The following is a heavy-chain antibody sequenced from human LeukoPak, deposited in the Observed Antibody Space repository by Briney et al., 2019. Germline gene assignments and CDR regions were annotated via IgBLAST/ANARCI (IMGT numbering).Heavy chain of an antibody. D-gene: IGHD4-17*01. CDR1: GGSISSTTYY. J-gene: IGHJ4*02. CDR2: IYYSGST. Sequence: SETLSLTCSVSGGSISSTTYYWGWIRQPPGKGLEWIGNIYYSGSTYYNPSLKSRVTISVDTSKNQFSLKLSSVTAADTAVYYCARDQKGYGDHFDYWGQGTLVTVSS. V-gene: IGHV4-39*07. CDR3: ARDQKGYGDHFDY.